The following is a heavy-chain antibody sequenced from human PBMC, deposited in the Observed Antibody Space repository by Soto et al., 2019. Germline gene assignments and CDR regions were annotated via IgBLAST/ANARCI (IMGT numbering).Heavy chain of an antibody. CDR1: GGTFSSYA. V-gene: IGHV1-69*12. D-gene: IGHD3-22*01. Sequence: QVQLVQSGAEVKKPGSSVKVSCKASGGTFSSYAISWVRQAPGQGLEWMGGIIPIFGTANYAQKFQGRVTSTAXXSXSXXYMELSSLRSEDTAVYYCARTPLRLYDSSGYYSDYWGQGTLVTVSS. CDR3: ARTPLRLYDSSGYYSDY. J-gene: IGHJ4*02. CDR2: IIPIFGTA.